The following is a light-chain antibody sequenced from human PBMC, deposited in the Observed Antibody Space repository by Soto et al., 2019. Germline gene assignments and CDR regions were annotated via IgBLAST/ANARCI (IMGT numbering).Light chain of an antibody. CDR3: SSYPGTTTLV. V-gene: IGLV2-14*01. CDR1: SSDVGFYNY. Sequence: QSVLTQPASVSGSPGQSITISCTGISSDVGFYNYVSWYQHHPGKAPKLLIYGVTERPSGVSDRFSGSKSGNRASLTISGLQAEDEADYYCSSYPGTTTLVFGGGTKVTVL. J-gene: IGLJ1*01. CDR2: GVT.